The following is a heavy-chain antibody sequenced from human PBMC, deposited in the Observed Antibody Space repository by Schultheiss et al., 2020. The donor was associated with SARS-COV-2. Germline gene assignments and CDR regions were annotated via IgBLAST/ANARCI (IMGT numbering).Heavy chain of an antibody. CDR3: VNGYCSSSSCYWVDFDY. CDR1: GFTFSSYA. CDR2: ISFDGSDE. Sequence: GGSLRLSCAASGFTFSSYAMHWVRQAPGKGLEWVAVISFDGSDEYYADSVKGRFTISRDNSKNTLYLQMNSLRPEDTAVYYCVNGYCSSSSCYWVDFDYWGQGTLVTVSS. J-gene: IGHJ4*02. V-gene: IGHV3-30*01. D-gene: IGHD2-2*01.